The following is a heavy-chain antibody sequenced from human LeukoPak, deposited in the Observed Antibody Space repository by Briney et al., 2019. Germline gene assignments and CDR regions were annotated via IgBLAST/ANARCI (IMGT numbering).Heavy chain of an antibody. Sequence: GGSLRLSCAASGVTISSNSMNLVRRAPGEGLQWVSVIYSGGNTYYADAVKGRFTISRDNSKNTLYLQMNSLSAEDTAIYYCARENNFGSGMDVWGQGTTVTVSS. CDR3: ARENNFGSGMDV. D-gene: IGHD3-10*01. J-gene: IGHJ6*02. CDR2: IYSGGNT. V-gene: IGHV3-53*01. CDR1: GVTISSNS.